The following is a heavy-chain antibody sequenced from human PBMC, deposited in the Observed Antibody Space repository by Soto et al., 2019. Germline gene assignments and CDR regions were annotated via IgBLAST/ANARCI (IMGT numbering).Heavy chain of an antibody. V-gene: IGHV3-23*01. Sequence: EVQLLESGGGLVQPGGSLRLSCAASGFTFSSYAMSWVRQAPGKGLEWVSAISGSGGSTYYADSVKGRFTISRDNAKNSLYLQMNSLRAEDTAVYYCATASGSYQGRYYYYGMDVWGQGTTVTVSS. CDR1: GFTFSSYA. D-gene: IGHD1-26*01. CDR3: ATASGSYQGRYYYYGMDV. J-gene: IGHJ6*02. CDR2: ISGSGGST.